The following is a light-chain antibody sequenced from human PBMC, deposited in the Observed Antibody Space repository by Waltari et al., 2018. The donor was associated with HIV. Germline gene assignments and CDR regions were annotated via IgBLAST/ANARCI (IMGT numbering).Light chain of an antibody. CDR3: QQRSNWPLT. CDR1: QNINTF. V-gene: IGKV3-11*01. CDR2: DVS. J-gene: IGKJ4*01. Sequence: EIVLTQSPVTLSLSPGERATLSCRASQNINTFLAWYQHIPGQAPRLLIYDVSNRATGIPARFSGSGSGTDFTRTISSLEPEDFAVYYCQQRSNWPLTFGGGTKVEMK.